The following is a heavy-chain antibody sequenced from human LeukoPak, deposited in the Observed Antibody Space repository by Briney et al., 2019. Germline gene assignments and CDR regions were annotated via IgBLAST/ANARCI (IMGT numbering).Heavy chain of an antibody. Sequence: SETLSLTCTVSGGSISGYYWTWIRQPAGKRLEWIGRIHPSGTTNYNPSLKRQVIMSIDTSKNQFSLRLSSVTAADTSIYCCAREYAFGILFDYWGQGILVTVSS. J-gene: IGHJ4*02. CDR3: AREYAFGILFDY. D-gene: IGHD3-3*01. V-gene: IGHV4-4*07. CDR2: IHPSGTT. CDR1: GGSISGYY.